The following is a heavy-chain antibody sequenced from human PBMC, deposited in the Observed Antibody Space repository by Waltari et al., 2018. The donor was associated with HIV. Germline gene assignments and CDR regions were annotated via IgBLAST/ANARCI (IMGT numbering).Heavy chain of an antibody. CDR3: ARGPYYDILSGSPDGFFQH. CDR2: INQGGST. D-gene: IGHD3-9*01. V-gene: IGHV4-34*01. Sequence: GLEWIGEINQGGSTNYNSSLKSRVTISVDTSKNQFSLKVRSVTAADTAVYYCARGPYYDILSGSPDGFFQHWGQGTLVTVSS. J-gene: IGHJ1*01.